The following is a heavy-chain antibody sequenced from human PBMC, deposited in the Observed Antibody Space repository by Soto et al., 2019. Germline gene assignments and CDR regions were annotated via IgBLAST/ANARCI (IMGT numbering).Heavy chain of an antibody. CDR1: GGTFSSYA. D-gene: IGHD6-13*01. CDR3: ARGAVHAWVVAAAGTLDY. CDR2: IIPIFGTA. Sequence: QVQLVQSGAEVKKPGSSVKVSCKASGGTFSSYAISWVRQAPGQGLEWMGGIIPIFGTANYAQKFQGRVTITADESTSTAYMELSSLRSEDTAVYYCARGAVHAWVVAAAGTLDYWGQGTLVIVSS. J-gene: IGHJ4*02. V-gene: IGHV1-69*01.